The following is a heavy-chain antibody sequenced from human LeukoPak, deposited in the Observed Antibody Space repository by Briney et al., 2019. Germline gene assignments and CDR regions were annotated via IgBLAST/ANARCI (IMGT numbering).Heavy chain of an antibody. CDR2: ISAYNGST. J-gene: IGHJ4*02. D-gene: IGHD7-27*01. CDR3: AIHSAGDPRVDY. CDR1: GYTFTSYG. Sequence: ASVKVSCKASGYTFTSYGITWVRQAPGQGLEWMGWISAYNGSTNYAQRLQGRVTMTTDTPTSTAYMELRSLRSDDTAVYYCAIHSAGDPRVDYWGQGTLVTVSS. V-gene: IGHV1-18*01.